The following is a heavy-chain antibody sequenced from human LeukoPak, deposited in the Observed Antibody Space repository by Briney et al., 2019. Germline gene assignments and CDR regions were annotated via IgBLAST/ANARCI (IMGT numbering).Heavy chain of an antibody. V-gene: IGHV3-23*01. D-gene: IGHD3-16*01. CDR2: IIDSGDIT. CDR3: AKLGGQEVYNYYVGV. CDR1: GLTFSSYW. Sequence: PGGSLRLSCAGSGLTFSSYWVHWVRQAPGTGLVWVSGIIDSGDITYYANSVKGRFTISRDNSKNTLYLQMNSLRAEDTAVYYCAKLGGQEVYNYYVGVWGKGTTVAVSS. J-gene: IGHJ6*03.